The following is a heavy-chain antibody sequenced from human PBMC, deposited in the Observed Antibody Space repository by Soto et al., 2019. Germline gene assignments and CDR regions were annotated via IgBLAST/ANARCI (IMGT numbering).Heavy chain of an antibody. V-gene: IGHV1-18*01. CDR2: ISAYNGNT. Sequence: QVPLVQSGAEVKKPGASVKVSCKASGYTFTSYGISWVRQAPGQGLEWMGWISAYNGNTNYAQQLQRRVTMTTDTSTSTAYTELRSLISDDTAVYYCARVGVGYCSGGSCYSLWGQGTLVTVSS. D-gene: IGHD2-15*01. J-gene: IGHJ4*02. CDR3: ARVGVGYCSGGSCYSL. CDR1: GYTFTSYG.